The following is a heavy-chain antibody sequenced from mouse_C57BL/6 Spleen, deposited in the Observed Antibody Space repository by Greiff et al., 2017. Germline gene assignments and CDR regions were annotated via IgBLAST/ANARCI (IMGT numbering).Heavy chain of an antibody. CDR3: APGSYFDY. J-gene: IGHJ2*01. CDR1: GYTFTSYD. V-gene: IGHV1-85*01. Sequence: QVHVKQSGPELVKPGASVKLSCKASGYTFTSYDINWVKQRPGQGLEWIGWIYPRDGSTKYNEKFKGKAPLTVDTSSSTAYMELHSLTSEDSSVYFCAPGSYFDYWGQGTTLTVSS. D-gene: IGHD4-1*01. CDR2: IYPRDGST.